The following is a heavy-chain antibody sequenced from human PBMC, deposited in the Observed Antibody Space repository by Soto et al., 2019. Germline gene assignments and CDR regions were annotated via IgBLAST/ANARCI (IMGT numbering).Heavy chain of an antibody. D-gene: IGHD1-1*01. CDR2: FDPEDGET. J-gene: IGHJ6*03. V-gene: IGHV1-24*01. CDR1: GYTLTELS. CDR3: ATDRPGAGINYYYMDV. Sequence: ASVKVSCKVSGYTLTELSMHWVRQAPGKGLEWMGGFDPEDGETIYAQKFQGRVTMTEDTSTDTAYMELSSLRSEDTAVYYCATDRPGAGINYYYMDVWGKGTTVTVSS.